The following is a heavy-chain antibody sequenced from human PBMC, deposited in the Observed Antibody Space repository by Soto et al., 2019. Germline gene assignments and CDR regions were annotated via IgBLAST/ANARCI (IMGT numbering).Heavy chain of an antibody. D-gene: IGHD4-17*01. V-gene: IGHV3-23*01. CDR1: GLTFSTYA. Sequence: WGSLRLSCAASGLTFSTYAMIWVRQAPGKGLEWVSVITGSGGSTYYADSVKGRFTISRDTSKNTLFLQMNSLRAEDTAVYYCAKDRYGDYGGIDYWGQGTMVTVSP. CDR3: AKDRYGDYGGIDY. J-gene: IGHJ4*02. CDR2: ITGSGGST.